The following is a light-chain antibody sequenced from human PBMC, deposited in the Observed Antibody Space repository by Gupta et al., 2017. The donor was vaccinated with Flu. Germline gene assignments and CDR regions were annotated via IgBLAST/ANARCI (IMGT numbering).Light chain of an antibody. CDR3: QVWDSSSDHVV. J-gene: IGLJ2*01. CDR2: DDS. CDR1: NIGSYS. V-gene: IGLV3-21*02. Sequence: SYVLTQPPPVSVAPGQTARITCDGNNIGSYSVHWYQQRPGQAPVLVVYDDSDRPSRIPERFSGSNSGNTATLTISRVEAGDEADYYCQVWDSSSDHVVFGGGTKLTVL.